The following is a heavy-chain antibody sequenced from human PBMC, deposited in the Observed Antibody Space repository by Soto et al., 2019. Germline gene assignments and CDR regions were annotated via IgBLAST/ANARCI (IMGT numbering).Heavy chain of an antibody. CDR3: AREADLGLLWLGELLFRTHDAFGI. V-gene: IGHV1-8*01. CDR2: MHPNSGNT. J-gene: IGHJ3*02. D-gene: IGHD3-10*01. CDR1: GYTFTGYG. Sequence: ASGKVACEASGYTFTGYGINWVRQATGQGLERMGWMHPNSGNTGYAQKFRGRVTMTRNTSISTDYIELSSMGSADTAGDYCAREADLGLLWLGELLFRTHDAFGIWGQGRMVT.